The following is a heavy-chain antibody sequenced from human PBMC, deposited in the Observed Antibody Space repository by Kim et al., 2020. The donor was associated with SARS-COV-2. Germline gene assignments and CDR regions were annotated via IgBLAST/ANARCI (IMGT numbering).Heavy chain of an antibody. CDR1: GFTFDDYG. V-gene: IGHV3-20*01. Sequence: GSLRLSCAASGFTFDDYGMIFFFQSLFYLLEWVSGINWNGGSTGYADSVKGRFTISRDNFKNSLYLQMNSLRAEDTALYHCARDPGEDWYYGSAGMDVWGQGTTVTVSS. CDR3: ARDPGEDWYYGSAGMDV. J-gene: IGHJ6*02. CDR2: INWNGGST. D-gene: IGHD3-10*01.